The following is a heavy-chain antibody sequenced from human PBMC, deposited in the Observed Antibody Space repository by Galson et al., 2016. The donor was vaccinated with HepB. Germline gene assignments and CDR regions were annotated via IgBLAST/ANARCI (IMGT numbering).Heavy chain of an antibody. D-gene: IGHD3-16*01. CDR1: GFIFSDYY. J-gene: IGHJ4*02. Sequence: SLRLSCAASGFIFSDYYMSWIRQAPGKGLEWVSHINGRNTYTNYAASVKGRYTISRDNVKNSLYLQMNSLGAEDTAVYYCARGIPQTYYFDYWGQGSLVTVSS. V-gene: IGHV3-11*06. CDR2: INGRNTYT. CDR3: ARGIPQTYYFDY.